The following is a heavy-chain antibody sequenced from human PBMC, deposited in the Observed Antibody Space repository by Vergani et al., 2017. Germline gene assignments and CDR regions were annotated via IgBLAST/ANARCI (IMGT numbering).Heavy chain of an antibody. CDR3: ARHGGWGLVVVAATPWYYYYGMDV. CDR1: GYIFTSYW. D-gene: IGHD2-15*01. Sequence: EVQLVQSGAEVTNPGESLNILCKGSGYIFTSYWIGWARQRTGKGLEWMGIIYPGDSDTRYSPLFQGQVTISADKSIRTAYLQWSSLKASDTAMYYCARHGGWGLVVVAATPWYYYYGMDVWGQ. V-gene: IGHV5-51*01. J-gene: IGHJ6*02. CDR2: IYPGDSDT.